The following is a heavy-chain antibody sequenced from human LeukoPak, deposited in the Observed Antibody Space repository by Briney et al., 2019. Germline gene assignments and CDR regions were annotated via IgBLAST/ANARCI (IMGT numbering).Heavy chain of an antibody. V-gene: IGHV3-53*01. CDR3: ARVDYDILTGYYKPSYYLDY. Sequence: GGSLRLSCAASGFTVSSNYMSWVRQAPGKGLEWVSVIYSGGSTYYADSVKGRFTISRDNSKNTLYLQMNSLRAEDTAVYYCARVDYDILTGYYKPSYYLDYWGQGTLVTVSS. CDR1: GFTVSSNY. D-gene: IGHD3-9*01. J-gene: IGHJ4*02. CDR2: IYSGGST.